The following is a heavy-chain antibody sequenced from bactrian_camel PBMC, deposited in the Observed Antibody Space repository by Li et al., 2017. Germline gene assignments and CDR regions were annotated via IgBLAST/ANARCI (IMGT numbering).Heavy chain of an antibody. CDR2: INSIADIK. J-gene: IGHJ4*01. V-gene: IGHV3S40*01. Sequence: VQLVESGGGLVQPGGSLRVSCVASGFTFRNHGMIWIRQAPGKGLEWVSGINSIADIKVYTDPVKGRFTISQDHAKKTLYLQMSNLKPEDTAMYYCASRGGYDANSFGQRKYTYWGPGTQVTVS. D-gene: IGHD5*01. CDR3: ASRGGYDANSFGQRKYTY. CDR1: GFTFRNHG.